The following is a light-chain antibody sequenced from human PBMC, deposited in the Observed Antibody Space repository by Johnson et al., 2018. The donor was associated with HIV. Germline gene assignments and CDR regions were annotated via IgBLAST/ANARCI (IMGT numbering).Light chain of an antibody. CDR2: DNN. Sequence: QSVLTQPPSVSAAPGQKVTISCSGSSSNIGNNYVSWYQQLPGTAPKLLIYDNNKRPSGIPDRFSGSKSGTSATLGITGLQTGDEADYYCGNWDTRLSVLYVFGSGTKVTVL. CDR3: GNWDTRLSVLYV. V-gene: IGLV1-51*01. J-gene: IGLJ1*01. CDR1: SSNIGNNY.